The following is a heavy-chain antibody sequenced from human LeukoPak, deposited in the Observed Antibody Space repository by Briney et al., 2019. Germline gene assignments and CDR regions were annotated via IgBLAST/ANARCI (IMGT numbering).Heavy chain of an antibody. CDR3: ARDQMLVIAAANFFDYYYMDV. V-gene: IGHV4-61*02. Sequence: SQTLSLTRTVSGGSISSGSYYWSWIRQPAGKGLEWIGRIYTSGSTNYNPSLKSRVTISVDTSKNQFSLKLSSVTAADTAVYYCARDQMLVIAAANFFDYYYMDVWDKGTTVTVSS. CDR1: GGSISSGSYY. CDR2: IYTSGST. J-gene: IGHJ6*03. D-gene: IGHD6-13*01.